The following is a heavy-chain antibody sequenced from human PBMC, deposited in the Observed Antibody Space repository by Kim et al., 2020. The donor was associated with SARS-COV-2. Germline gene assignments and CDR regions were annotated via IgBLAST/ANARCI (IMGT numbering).Heavy chain of an antibody. CDR1: GGSISDTTYY. V-gene: IGHV4-39*07. D-gene: IGHD6-19*01. Sequence: SETLSLTCIVSGGSISDTTYYWGWLRQPPGKGLEWIGSISSRGITSNNLSLRSAFTVSVDTSKNRFFLKVTSVTAADTAVYYCARVGGWPYYFDLWGQGALVTVSS. J-gene: IGHJ4*02. CDR2: ISSRGIT. CDR3: ARVGGWPYYFDL.